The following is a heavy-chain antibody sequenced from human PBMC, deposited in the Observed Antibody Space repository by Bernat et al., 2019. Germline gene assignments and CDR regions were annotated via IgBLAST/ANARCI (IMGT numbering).Heavy chain of an antibody. CDR2: IKSKTDGGTT. CDR1: GFTFSNAW. V-gene: IGHV3-15*01. CDR3: TAPLNAYYDFWSGYYKAYYFDY. J-gene: IGHJ4*02. D-gene: IGHD3-3*01. Sequence: EVQLVESGGGLVKPGGSLRLSCAASGFTFSNAWMSWVRQAPGKGLEWVGRIKSKTDGGTTDYAAPVKGRFTISRDDSKNTLSLQMNSLKTEDTAVYYCTAPLNAYYDFWSGYYKAYYFDYWGQGTLVTVSS.